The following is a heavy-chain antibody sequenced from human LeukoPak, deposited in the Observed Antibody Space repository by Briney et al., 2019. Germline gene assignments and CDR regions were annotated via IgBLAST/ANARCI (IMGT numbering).Heavy chain of an antibody. CDR1: GFTFDDYA. CDR2: ISGDGGST. V-gene: IGHV3-43*02. J-gene: IGHJ4*02. CDR3: AEGGLGSSWYFPYYFDY. Sequence: GGSLRLSCAASGFTFDDYAMHWVRQAPGKGLEWVSLISGDGGSTYYADSVKGRFTISRDNSKNSLYLQMNSLRTEDTALYYCAEGGLGSSWYFPYYFDYWGQGTLVTVSS. D-gene: IGHD6-13*01.